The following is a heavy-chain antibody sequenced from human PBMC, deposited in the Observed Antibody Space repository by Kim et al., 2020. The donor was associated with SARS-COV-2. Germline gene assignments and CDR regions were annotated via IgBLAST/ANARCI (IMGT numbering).Heavy chain of an antibody. CDR3: ASSAPTGGYYYDSSGYYSTAFDY. J-gene: IGHJ4*02. D-gene: IGHD3-22*01. CDR2: IIPIFGTA. CDR1: GGTFSSYA. Sequence: SVKVSCKASGGTFSSYAISWVRQAPGQGLEWMGGIIPIFGTANYAQKFQGRVTITADESTSTAYMELSSLRSEDTAVYYCASSAPTGGYYYDSSGYYSTAFDYWGQGTLVTVSS. V-gene: IGHV1-69*13.